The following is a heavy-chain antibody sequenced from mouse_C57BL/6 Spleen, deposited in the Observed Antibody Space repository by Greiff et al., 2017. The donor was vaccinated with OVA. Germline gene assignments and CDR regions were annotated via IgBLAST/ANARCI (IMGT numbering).Heavy chain of an antibody. Sequence: VQLQQPGAELVKPGASVKMSCKASGYTFTSYWITWVKQRPGQGLEWIGDIYPGSGSTNYNEKFKSKATLTVDTSSSTAYMQLSSLTSEDSAVYYCAISIYYDYDVGVFDYWGQGTLVTVSA. V-gene: IGHV1-55*01. D-gene: IGHD2-4*01. CDR1: GYTFTSYW. J-gene: IGHJ3*01. CDR3: AISIYYDYDVGVFDY. CDR2: IYPGSGST.